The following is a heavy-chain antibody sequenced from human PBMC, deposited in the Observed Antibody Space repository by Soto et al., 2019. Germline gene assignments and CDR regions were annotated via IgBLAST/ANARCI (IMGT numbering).Heavy chain of an antibody. D-gene: IGHD2-21*02. V-gene: IGHV1-69*13. CDR1: GGTFSSYA. Sequence: SVKVSCKASGGTFSSYAISWVRQAPGQGLEWMGGIIPIFGTANYAQKFQGRVTITADESTSTAYMELSSLRSEDTAVYYCARGARAYCGGDCYYRFDPWGQGTLVTVSS. CDR3: ARGARAYCGGDCYYRFDP. J-gene: IGHJ5*02. CDR2: IIPIFGTA.